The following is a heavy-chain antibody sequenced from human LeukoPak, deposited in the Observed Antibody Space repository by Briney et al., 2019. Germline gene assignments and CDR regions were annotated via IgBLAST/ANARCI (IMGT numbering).Heavy chain of an antibody. CDR2: IYTGGST. CDR1: GGSINSYF. D-gene: IGHD3-10*01. CDR3: ATDYYGSGSYYNDAFDI. V-gene: IGHV4-4*07. J-gene: IGHJ3*02. Sequence: SETLSLTCTVSGGSINSYFWTWIRQPAGKGLEWIGRIYTGGSTNYNPSLKSRVTMSVATCTNTFSLKLHSVTAADTAVYYCATDYYGSGSYYNDAFDIWGHGTMVTVSS.